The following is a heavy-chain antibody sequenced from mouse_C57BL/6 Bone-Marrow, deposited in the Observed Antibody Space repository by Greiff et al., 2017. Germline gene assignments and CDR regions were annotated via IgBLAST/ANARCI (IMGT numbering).Heavy chain of an antibody. V-gene: IGHV1-39*01. Sequence: VQLQQSGPELVKPGASVQISCKASGYSFTDYNMNWVKQSNGKSLEWIGVINPNYGTTSYNQKFKGKATLTVDQSSSTAYMQLNSLTSEDSAVYYCARNYYGSSQGYFDVWGTGTTVTVSS. CDR3: ARNYYGSSQGYFDV. J-gene: IGHJ1*03. CDR2: INPNYGTT. D-gene: IGHD1-1*01. CDR1: GYSFTDYN.